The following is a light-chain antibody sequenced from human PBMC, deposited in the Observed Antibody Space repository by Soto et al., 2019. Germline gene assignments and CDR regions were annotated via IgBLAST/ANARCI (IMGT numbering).Light chain of an antibody. J-gene: IGKJ1*01. Sequence: DAVLTQSPLSLPVTLGQPASISCRSSQSLVHSDGNTYLNWFLQRPGQSPRRLIYMVSNRDSGVPDRFSGRGSCTSFKLEISRVEAEYVGVYYCMQGTHWPPWTFGQGTKVEIK. V-gene: IGKV2-30*02. CDR3: MQGTHWPPWT. CDR2: MVS. CDR1: QSLVHSDGNTY.